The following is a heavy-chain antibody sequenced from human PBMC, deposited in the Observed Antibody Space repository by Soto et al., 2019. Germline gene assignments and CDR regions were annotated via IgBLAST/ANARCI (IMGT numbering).Heavy chain of an antibody. CDR2: SSYNGGT. J-gene: IGHJ4*02. CDR3: ARHRIEVVWRGFDF. CDR1: TDSSSFTNSY. V-gene: IGHV4-39*01. D-gene: IGHD3-10*01. Sequence: SETLSLTCTVSTDSSSFTNSYWGWIRQPPGKGLQWIGSSSYNGGTFYNPSLKGRVVISFDTSKKQSSLQVTSVTAADTAVYFCARHRIEVVWRGFDFWGQGSPVTLSS.